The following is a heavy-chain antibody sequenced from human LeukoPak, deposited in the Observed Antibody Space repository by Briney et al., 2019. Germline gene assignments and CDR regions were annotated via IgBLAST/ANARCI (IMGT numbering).Heavy chain of an antibody. CDR1: GYTFTGYY. V-gene: IGHV1-2*06. D-gene: IGHD2-15*01. J-gene: IGHJ4*02. CDR3: ARDVVAATMSTYN. CDR2: INPNSGGT. Sequence: ASVKVSCKASGYTFTGYYMHWVRQAPGQGLEWMGRINPNSGGTNYAQKFQGRVTMTRDTSISTAYMELSRLRSDDTAVYYCARDVVAATMSTYNWGQGTLVTVSS.